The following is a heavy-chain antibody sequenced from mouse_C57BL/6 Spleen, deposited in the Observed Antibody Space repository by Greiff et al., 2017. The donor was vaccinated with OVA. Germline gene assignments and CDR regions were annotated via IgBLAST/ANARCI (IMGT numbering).Heavy chain of an antibody. CDR3: ARKGETGTVDY. J-gene: IGHJ2*01. Sequence: QVQLKQPGAELVKPGASVKLSCKASGYTFTSYWMQWVKQRPGQGLEWIGEIDPSDSYTNYNQKFKGKATLTVDTSSSTAYMQLSSLTSEDSAVYYCARKGETGTVDYWGQGTTLTVSS. V-gene: IGHV1-50*01. CDR1: GYTFTSYW. D-gene: IGHD4-1*01. CDR2: IDPSDSYT.